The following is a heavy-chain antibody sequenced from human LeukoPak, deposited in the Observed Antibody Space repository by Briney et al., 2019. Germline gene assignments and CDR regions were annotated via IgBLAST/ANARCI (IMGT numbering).Heavy chain of an antibody. CDR3: ARDLVYPEY. CDR1: GFTFNTYT. J-gene: IGHJ4*02. V-gene: IGHV3-21*01. D-gene: IGHD6-6*01. Sequence: GGSLRLSCSASGFTFNTYTMNWIRQAPGKGLEWVPSITSSSSYIYYADSMKGRFTISRDNAKNSLYLQMNSLRAEDTAVYYCARDLVYPEYWGQGTLVTVSS. CDR2: ITSSSSYI.